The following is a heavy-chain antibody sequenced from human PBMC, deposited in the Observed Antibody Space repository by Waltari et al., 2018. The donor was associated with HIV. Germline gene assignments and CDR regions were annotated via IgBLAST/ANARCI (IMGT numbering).Heavy chain of an antibody. Sequence: EVQLVESGGGLVQPGGSLRLSCAASGSTFSCYWMSWVRQAPGKGLEWVANIKQDGSEKNYVDSVKGRFTISRDNAKNSLYLQMNSLRVEDTAVYYCARPIGRGQDYWGQGTLVTVSS. CDR3: ARPIGRGQDY. V-gene: IGHV3-7*01. J-gene: IGHJ4*02. CDR1: GSTFSCYW. CDR2: IKQDGSEK.